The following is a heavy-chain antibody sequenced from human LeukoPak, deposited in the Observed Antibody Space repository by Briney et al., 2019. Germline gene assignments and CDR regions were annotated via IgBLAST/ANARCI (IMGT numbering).Heavy chain of an antibody. J-gene: IGHJ2*01. V-gene: IGHV1-8*01. CDR1: GYTFTSYD. CDR2: MNPNSGNT. Sequence: GASVKVSCKFSGYTFTSYDINWVRQATGQGLEWMGWMNPNSGNTGYAQKFQGRVTMNSDTSITTAYMDLSSLTSEDTAVYYCARGRVGATSHSNWFFDLWGRGTPVTVSS. CDR3: ARGRVGATSHSNWFFDL. D-gene: IGHD1-26*01.